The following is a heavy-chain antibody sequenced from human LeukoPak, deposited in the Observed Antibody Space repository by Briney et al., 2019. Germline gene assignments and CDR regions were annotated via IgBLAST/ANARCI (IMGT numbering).Heavy chain of an antibody. D-gene: IGHD1-26*01. CDR2: INHSGST. Sequence: SETLSLTCAVYGESFSGYYWSWIRQPPGKGPEWIGEINHSGSTNYNPSLKSRVTISVDTSKNQFSLKLSSVTAADTAVYYCARGGGYSGSYYRYFDYWGQGTLVTVSS. V-gene: IGHV4-34*01. CDR3: ARGGGYSGSYYRYFDY. J-gene: IGHJ4*02. CDR1: GESFSGYY.